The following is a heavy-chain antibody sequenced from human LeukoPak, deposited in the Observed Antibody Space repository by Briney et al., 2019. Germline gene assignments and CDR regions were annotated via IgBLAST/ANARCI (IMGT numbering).Heavy chain of an antibody. CDR2: IYYSGST. CDR3: ARGETYCGGDCYYYHYYGMDV. CDR1: GGSISSYY. V-gene: IGHV4-59*01. D-gene: IGHD2-21*02. J-gene: IGHJ6*02. Sequence: SETLSLTCTVSGGSISSYYWSWIRQPPGKGLEWIGYIYYSGSTNYNPSLKSRVTIPVDTSKNQFSLKLSSVTAADTAVYYCARGETYCGGDCYYYHYYGMDVWGQGTTVTVSS.